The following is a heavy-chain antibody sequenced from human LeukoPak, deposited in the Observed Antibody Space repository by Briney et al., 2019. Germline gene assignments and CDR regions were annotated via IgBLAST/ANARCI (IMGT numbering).Heavy chain of an antibody. CDR3: AKVRQFTAATGTGLDY. D-gene: IGHD6-13*01. V-gene: IGHV3-33*03. CDR2: IWHDGSIK. J-gene: IGHJ4*02. CDR1: GFTFSNYG. Sequence: GRSLRLSCAASGFTFSNYGMHWVRRTPGKGLDWVAVIWHDGSIKYYADSVRGRFTISRDNSMNTVYLQMNSLRVEDTAVYYCAKVRQFTAATGTGLDYWGQGTLVTVSS.